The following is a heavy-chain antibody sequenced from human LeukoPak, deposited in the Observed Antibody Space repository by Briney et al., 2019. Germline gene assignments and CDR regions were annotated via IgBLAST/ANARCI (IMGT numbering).Heavy chain of an antibody. CDR3: ARDSDWACSGGRCYSADGPYFDY. D-gene: IGHD2-15*01. CDR1: GYTFTSYG. V-gene: IGHV1-18*01. Sequence: ASVKVSCKASGYTFTSYGISWVRQAPGQGLEWMGWISAYNGNTNYAQKLQGRVTMTTDTSTSTAYMELRSLRSDDTAVYYCARDSDWACSGGRCYSADGPYFDYWGQGTLVTVSS. J-gene: IGHJ4*02. CDR2: ISAYNGNT.